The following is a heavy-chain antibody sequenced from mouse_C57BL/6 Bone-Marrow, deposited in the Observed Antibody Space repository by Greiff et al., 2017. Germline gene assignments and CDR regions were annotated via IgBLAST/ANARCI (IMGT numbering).Heavy chain of an antibody. CDR3: ARDDDYDEGWYFDV. CDR2: IDPSDSYT. CDR1: GYTFTSYW. Sequence: QVQLQQSGAELARPGASVKLSCKASGYTFTSYWMHWVKQRPGQGLEWIGEIDPSDSYTNYNQKFKGKSTLTVDTSSSTAYMQLSSLTSEDSAVYYCARDDDYDEGWYFDVWGTGTTVTVSS. V-gene: IGHV1-69*01. J-gene: IGHJ1*03. D-gene: IGHD2-4*01.